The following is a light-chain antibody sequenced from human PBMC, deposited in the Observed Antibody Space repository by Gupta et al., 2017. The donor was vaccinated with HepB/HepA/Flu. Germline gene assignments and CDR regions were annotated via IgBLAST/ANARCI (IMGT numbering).Light chain of an antibody. CDR1: QSVSSYY. CDR2: GAS. J-gene: IGKJ1*01. CDR3: LQGDSAPWT. Sequence: EIVLTQSPGTLSLSPGERATLSCRASQSVSSYYLAWYQQKPGQAPRLLIYGASSRATGVPDRFSGSGSGTEFTLTISRLEPEDFAVYYCLQGDSAPWTFGQGTXVEIK. V-gene: IGKV3-20*01.